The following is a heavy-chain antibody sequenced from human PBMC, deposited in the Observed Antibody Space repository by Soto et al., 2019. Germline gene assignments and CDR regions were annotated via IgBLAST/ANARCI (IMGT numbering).Heavy chain of an antibody. D-gene: IGHD3-22*01. CDR3: ARSGGPLYYYDSSGSFDY. J-gene: IGHJ4*02. CDR2: IIPIFGTA. Sequence: QVQLVQSGAEVKKPGSSVKVSCKASGGTFSSYAISWVRQAPGQGLEWMGGIIPIFGTANYAQKFQGRVTITADESKSTAYMELSSLRSEDTAVYYCARSGGPLYYYDSSGSFDYWGQGTLVTVSS. CDR1: GGTFSSYA. V-gene: IGHV1-69*01.